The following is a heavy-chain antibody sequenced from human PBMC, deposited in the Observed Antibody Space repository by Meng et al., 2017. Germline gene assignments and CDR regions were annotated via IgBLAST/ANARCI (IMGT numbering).Heavy chain of an antibody. CDR1: GDSVSSNSAA. CDR3: ARGSYSFDS. J-gene: IGHJ4*02. Sequence: QRQLTQSGPGLVQPPQTLSLICAISGDSVSSNSAAWNWIRQSPSRGLEWLGRAYYRSKWYHDYAGSVKSRISIDPDTSKNQFSLQLRSVTPEDSAVYYCARGSYSFDSWGQRTLVTVSS. V-gene: IGHV6-1*01. CDR2: AYYRSKWYH. D-gene: IGHD1-26*01.